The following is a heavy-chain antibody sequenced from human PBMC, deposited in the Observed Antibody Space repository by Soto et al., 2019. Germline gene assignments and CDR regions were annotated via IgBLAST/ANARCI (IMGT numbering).Heavy chain of an antibody. CDR1: GFTFRSYA. J-gene: IGHJ6*03. CDR2: ISGSGGST. D-gene: IGHD2-15*01. Sequence: GGSLRLSCAASGFTFRSYAMSWVRQAPGKGLEWVSAISGSGGSTYYADSVKGRFTISRDNSKKTLYLQMNSLRAEDTAVYYCAKGYCSGGSCYRAFYMDVWGKGTTVTVSS. V-gene: IGHV3-23*01. CDR3: AKGYCSGGSCYRAFYMDV.